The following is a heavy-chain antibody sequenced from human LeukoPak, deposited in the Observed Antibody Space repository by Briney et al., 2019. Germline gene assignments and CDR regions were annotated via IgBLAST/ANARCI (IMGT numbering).Heavy chain of an antibody. V-gene: IGHV3-13*01. CDR2: IGTAGEI. D-gene: IGHD3-22*01. Sequence: GGSLRLSCAASGLTFSSYDIHWVRQATGKGLEWVSGIGTAGEIYYPGSVKGRFTISRENAKNSLYLQMNSLRAGDTAVYYCARGVSSGEGAFDIWGQGTMVTVSS. CDR1: GLTFSSYD. CDR3: ARGVSSGEGAFDI. J-gene: IGHJ3*02.